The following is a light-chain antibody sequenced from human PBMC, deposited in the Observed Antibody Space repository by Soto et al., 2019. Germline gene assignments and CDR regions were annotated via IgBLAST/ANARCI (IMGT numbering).Light chain of an antibody. CDR2: AAS. J-gene: IGKJ3*01. CDR1: QGISSY. V-gene: IGKV1-9*01. Sequence: IQLTQSASSLSASVGDGVTITCRASQGISSYLAWYQQKPGKAPKLLIHAASTLQSGVPSRFSGTGSGTDFTLTISSLQPEHFATYYCQQFDTYPRTFGPGTKVDI. CDR3: QQFDTYPRT.